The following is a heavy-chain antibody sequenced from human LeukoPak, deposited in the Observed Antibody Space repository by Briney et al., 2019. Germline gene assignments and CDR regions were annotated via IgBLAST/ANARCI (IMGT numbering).Heavy chain of an antibody. V-gene: IGHV3-23*01. CDR3: AKSPARIVGCFDY. CDR2: PSGSGDST. J-gene: IGHJ4*02. Sequence: GGSLRLSCAASGFTFSSYAMTWVRQAPGKGLEWVSTPSGSGDSTYYADSVKGHFTISRDNSKNTLYLQMNSLRAEDTAVYYRAKSPARIVGCFDYWGQGTLVTVSS. CDR1: GFTFSSYA. D-gene: IGHD1-26*01.